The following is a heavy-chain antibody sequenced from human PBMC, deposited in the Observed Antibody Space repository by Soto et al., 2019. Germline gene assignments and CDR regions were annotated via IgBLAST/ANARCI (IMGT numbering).Heavy chain of an antibody. Sequence: EVQLVESGGALVQRGGSLRLSCAASGFTFGDYWLSWVRQAPGKGLEWVAHIKKDGSEKYYVDSVKGRFTVSRDNAEKSLFLQMNSLRAEDMAVYYCAKLGSGYYTGLYFEYWGQGTRVTVSS. V-gene: IGHV3-7*03. CDR2: IKKDGSEK. D-gene: IGHD3-3*01. CDR3: AKLGSGYYTGLYFEY. CDR1: GFTFGDYW. J-gene: IGHJ4*02.